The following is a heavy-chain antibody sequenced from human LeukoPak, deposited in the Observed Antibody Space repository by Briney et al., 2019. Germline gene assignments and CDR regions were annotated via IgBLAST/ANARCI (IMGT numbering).Heavy chain of an antibody. V-gene: IGHV3-23*01. Sequence: GGSLRLSCAASGFTFSSYAMSWVRQAPGKGLEWVSAISGSGGSTYYADSVKGRFAISRDNSKSTLYLQMNSLRAEDTAVYYCAKDSGDIVGATGLFDPWGQGTLVTVSS. CDR1: GFTFSSYA. J-gene: IGHJ5*02. D-gene: IGHD1-26*01. CDR3: AKDSGDIVGATGLFDP. CDR2: ISGSGGST.